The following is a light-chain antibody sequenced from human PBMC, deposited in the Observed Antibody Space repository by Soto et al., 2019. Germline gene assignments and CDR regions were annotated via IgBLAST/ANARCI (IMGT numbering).Light chain of an antibody. Sequence: DIQMTQSPSSLSASVGDRVTITCRASQSISSYLNCYQQKPGKAPKLLIYAASSLQSGVPSRFSGSGSGTDFTLTISSLQPEDFATYYCQQSYSTPLTFGGGTKVDNK. CDR3: QQSYSTPLT. V-gene: IGKV1-39*01. J-gene: IGKJ4*01. CDR2: AAS. CDR1: QSISSY.